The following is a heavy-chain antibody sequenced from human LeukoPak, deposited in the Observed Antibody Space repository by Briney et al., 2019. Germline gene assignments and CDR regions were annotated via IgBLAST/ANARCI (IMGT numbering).Heavy chain of an antibody. CDR2: INSDGSTT. D-gene: IGHD2-2*01. Sequence: PGGSLRLSCAASGLTFSSFWMHWFRRAPGKGLEWVSRINSDGSTTTYADSVKGRLTITRDNAKNTLYLQMNSLRAEDTAVYYCARGYYSASRIDYWGQGALVTISS. J-gene: IGHJ4*02. V-gene: IGHV3-74*01. CDR3: ARGYYSASRIDY. CDR1: GLTFSSFW.